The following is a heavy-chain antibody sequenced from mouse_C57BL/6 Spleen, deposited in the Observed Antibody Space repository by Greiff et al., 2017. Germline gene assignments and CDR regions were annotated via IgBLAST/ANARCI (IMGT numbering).Heavy chain of an antibody. Sequence: QSGAELVRPGASVKMSCKASGYTFTSYYMHWVKQTPRQGLEWIGAIYPGNGDTSYNQKFKGKATLTVDKSSSTAYMQLSSLTSEDSAVYFCAIYDGYYGGFADWGQGTLVTVSA. J-gene: IGHJ3*01. CDR2: IYPGNGDT. CDR3: AIYDGYYGGFAD. V-gene: IGHV1-12*01. CDR1: GYTFTSYY. D-gene: IGHD2-3*01.